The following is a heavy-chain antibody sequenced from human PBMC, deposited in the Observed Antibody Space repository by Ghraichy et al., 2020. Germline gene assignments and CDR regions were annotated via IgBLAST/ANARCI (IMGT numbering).Heavy chain of an antibody. J-gene: IGHJ6*02. CDR1: GGSISGHY. CDR3: ARRGRGYSLVYYGLDV. Sequence: SETLSLICTVSGGSISGHYCSWIWQPPGKGLERIGNVHYTGNTDYSPSIKSRATITLDTPRNHFSLTLTSVTAADTAGDYCARRGRGYSLVYYGLDVWGQGTTVTVS. V-gene: IGHV4-59*08. CDR2: VHYTGNT. D-gene: IGHD5-18*01.